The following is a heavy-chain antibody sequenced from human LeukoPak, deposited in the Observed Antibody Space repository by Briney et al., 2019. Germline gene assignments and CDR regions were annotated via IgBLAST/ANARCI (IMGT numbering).Heavy chain of an antibody. J-gene: IGHJ4*02. V-gene: IGHV3-7*01. CDR3: ARHLSGVTGYTYGRGIDY. D-gene: IGHD5-18*01. CDR2: IKKDGSEK. Sequence: GGSLRLSCAASGFTFSSYWMSRVRQAPGKGLEWVANIKKDGSEKYYVDSVKGRFTISRDNAKKSLYLQMNSLRAEDTAVYYCARHLSGVTGYTYGRGIDYWGQGTLVTVSS. CDR1: GFTFSSYW.